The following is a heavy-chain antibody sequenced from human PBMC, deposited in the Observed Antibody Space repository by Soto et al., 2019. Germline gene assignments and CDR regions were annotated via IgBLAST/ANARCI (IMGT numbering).Heavy chain of an antibody. J-gene: IGHJ6*02. CDR1: GVSFNNNG. CDR2: VSPPFRTS. V-gene: IGHV1-69*01. CDR3: ARVLYYGSGSYSPYGMDV. D-gene: IGHD3-10*01. Sequence: QVQLVQSGAEVKKPGSSVKVSCKTSGVSFNNNGIGWVRQAPGHGLEWMGGVSPPFRTSNYARKFQGRISSTADAATGTVNMEQSSLTSEATAQYYCARVLYYGSGSYSPYGMDVWGQGTTVTVSS.